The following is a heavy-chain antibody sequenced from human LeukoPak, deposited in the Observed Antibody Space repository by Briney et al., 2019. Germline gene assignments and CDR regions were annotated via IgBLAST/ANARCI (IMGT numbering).Heavy chain of an antibody. Sequence: GGSLRLSCAASGFTFSDYYMSWIRQAPGKGLEWVSYISSSGSTIYYADSVKGRFTISRDNAKNSLYLQMNSLRAEDTAVYYCARDKKLGYCSSTSCYTVFDYWGQGTLVTVSS. D-gene: IGHD2-2*02. CDR3: ARDKKLGYCSSTSCYTVFDY. J-gene: IGHJ4*02. CDR1: GFTFSDYY. CDR2: ISSSGSTI. V-gene: IGHV3-11*04.